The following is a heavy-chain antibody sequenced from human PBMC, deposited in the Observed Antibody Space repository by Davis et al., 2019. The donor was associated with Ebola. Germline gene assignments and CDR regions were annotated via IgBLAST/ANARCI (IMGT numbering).Heavy chain of an antibody. V-gene: IGHV3-13*01. D-gene: IGHD1-1*01. CDR1: GFTFSNYD. Sequence: GGSLRLSCAASGFTFSNYDMNWVRQATGKGLEWLSATSTIPGDTYYLPSVRGRFTVSRDNAKNSFYLQMDSLTAEDTAVYYCARAPPGSRFRLDHWGQGTLVTVS. CDR2: TSTIPGDT. J-gene: IGHJ4*02. CDR3: ARAPPGSRFRLDH.